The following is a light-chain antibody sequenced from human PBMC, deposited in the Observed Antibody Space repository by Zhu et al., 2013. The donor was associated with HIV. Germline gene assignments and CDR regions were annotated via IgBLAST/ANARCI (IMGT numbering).Light chain of an antibody. Sequence: EIVLTQSPATVSLSPGERATLSCRASQSVSSNFLAWYQQKPGQAPRLLISGASTRATGIAARISGSGSGTEFTLTISSLQSEDFAIYYCQQYNNWPPTFGGGTEVEDQT. J-gene: IGKJ4*01. CDR3: QQYNNWPPT. V-gene: IGKV3-15*01. CDR2: GAS. CDR1: QSVSSN.